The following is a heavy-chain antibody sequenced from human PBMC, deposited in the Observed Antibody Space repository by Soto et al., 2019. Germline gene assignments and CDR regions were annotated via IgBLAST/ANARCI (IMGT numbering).Heavy chain of an antibody. J-gene: IGHJ4*02. V-gene: IGHV3-23*01. Sequence: EVQLLESGGGLAQPGGSLRLSCAASGFIFRTYAMNWVRQAPGKGLEWVSVMVGDGSSSDYADSVRGRFTISRDNSKNPLYLRMNSRRVGDRAVFSWAKDLRLDGGYDLDYWGQGTLVTVSS. D-gene: IGHD3-16*01. CDR1: GFIFRTYA. CDR3: AKDLRLDGGYDLDY. CDR2: MVGDGSSS.